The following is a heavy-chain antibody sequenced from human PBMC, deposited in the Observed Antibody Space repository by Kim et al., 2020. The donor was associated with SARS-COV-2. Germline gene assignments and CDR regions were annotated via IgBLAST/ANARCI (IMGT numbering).Heavy chain of an antibody. CDR3: AAGYSQNGGAIDY. J-gene: IGHJ4*02. V-gene: IGHV3-74*01. CDR2: INSDGSST. Sequence: GGSLRLSCAASGFTFSNYWMHWVRQAPGKGLVWVSRINSDGSSTSYADSVKGRFTISRDNAKNTLYLQMNSLRAEDTAVYYCAAGYSQNGGAIDYWGQGTLVTVSS. CDR1: GFTFSNYW. D-gene: IGHD6-25*01.